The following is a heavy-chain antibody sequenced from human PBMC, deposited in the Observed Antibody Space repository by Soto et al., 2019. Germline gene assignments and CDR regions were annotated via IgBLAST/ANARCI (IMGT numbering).Heavy chain of an antibody. CDR1: GSSLSTSGVG. V-gene: IGHV2-5*02. CDR3: AHIRVVTYYGSGWFDP. D-gene: IGHD3-10*01. J-gene: IGHJ5*02. Sequence: QITLRESGPTLVKPTQTLTLTCAVSGSSLSTSGVGVGWIRQPPGKALEWLALIYWDDDKRYSPSPTNRLTITKDTSKNQVVLTMTNMDPVDTATYYCAHIRVVTYYGSGWFDPWGQGTLVTVSS. CDR2: IYWDDDK.